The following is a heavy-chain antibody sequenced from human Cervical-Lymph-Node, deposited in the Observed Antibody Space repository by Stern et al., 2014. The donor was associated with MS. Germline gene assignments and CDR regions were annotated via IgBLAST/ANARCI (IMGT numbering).Heavy chain of an antibody. J-gene: IGHJ1*01. D-gene: IGHD6-19*01. CDR1: GYSFTSNW. CDR2: IFPGDSDT. Sequence: EVKLVQSGAEVKKPGESLKISCKGSGYSFTSNWIGWGRQMPGTGLEWMGIIFPGDSDTSYSPSFQGQVSISADKSISTAYLQWSSLKASDTAMYYCARQDSSGFQYWGQGTLVTVSS. V-gene: IGHV5-51*01. CDR3: ARQDSSGFQY.